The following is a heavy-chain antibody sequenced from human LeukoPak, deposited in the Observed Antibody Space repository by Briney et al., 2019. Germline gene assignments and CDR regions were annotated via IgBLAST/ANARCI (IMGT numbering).Heavy chain of an antibody. Sequence: PSETLSLTCTVSGGSISSGSYYWSWIRQPAGKGLEWIGRIYTSGTTNYNPSLKSRVTISVDTSKTQFSLKLSSVTAADTAVYYCARELTGDDAFDIWGQGTMVTVSS. CDR1: GGSISSGSYY. J-gene: IGHJ3*02. V-gene: IGHV4-61*02. D-gene: IGHD1-20*01. CDR2: IYTSGTT. CDR3: ARELTGDDAFDI.